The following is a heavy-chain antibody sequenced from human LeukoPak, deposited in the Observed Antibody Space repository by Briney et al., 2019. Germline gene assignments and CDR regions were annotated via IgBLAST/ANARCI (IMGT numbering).Heavy chain of an antibody. CDR1: GYTFTGYY. J-gene: IGHJ6*03. CDR2: INPSSGGT. Sequence: ASVKVSCKASGYTFTGYYMHWVRQAPGQGLEWMGWINPSSGGTNYAQKFQGRVTMTRDTSISTAYMELSRLRSDDTAVYYCARHSQWGVRTIGSYMDVWGKGTTVTVSS. V-gene: IGHV1-2*02. CDR3: ARHSQWGVRTIGSYMDV. D-gene: IGHD3-16*01.